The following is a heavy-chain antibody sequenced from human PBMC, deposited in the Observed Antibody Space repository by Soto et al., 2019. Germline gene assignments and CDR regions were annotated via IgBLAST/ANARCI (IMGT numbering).Heavy chain of an antibody. CDR1: GGSISSSDW. V-gene: IGHV4-4*02. D-gene: IGHD6-19*01. CDR3: ATWGIPVAGTRSDY. J-gene: IGHJ4*02. CDR2: ISHSGGT. Sequence: SETLSLTCAVSGGSISSSDWWTWVRQPPGQGLEWIGEISHSGGTNYNPSLKSRVTMSVDKSKNHFSLKLSSVTAADTAVYYCATWGIPVAGTRSDYWGPGTLVSVSS.